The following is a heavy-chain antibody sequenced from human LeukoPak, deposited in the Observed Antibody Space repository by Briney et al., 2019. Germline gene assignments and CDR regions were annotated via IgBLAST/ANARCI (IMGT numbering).Heavy chain of an antibody. CDR3: TRHRGGMGWFDP. J-gene: IGHJ5*02. V-gene: IGHV1-69*13. CDR2: IIPIFGTS. D-gene: IGHD3-16*01. CDR1: AGTFSNYA. Sequence: EASVKVSCKASAGTFSNYAISWVRQAPGQGLEWMGVIIPIFGTSNYTQRFQGRVTITADQSTSTVYMELSSLKSDDTALYYCTRHRGGMGWFDPWGQGTPVTVSS.